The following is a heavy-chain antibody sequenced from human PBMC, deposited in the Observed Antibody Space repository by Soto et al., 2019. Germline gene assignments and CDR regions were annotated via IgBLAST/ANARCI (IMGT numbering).Heavy chain of an antibody. V-gene: IGHV4-39*01. J-gene: IGHJ4*02. CDR1: GGSISSSSYY. CDR2: TYYSGST. Sequence: KTSETLSLTCIVSGGSISSSSYYWGWIRQPPGKGLEWIGSTYYSGSTYYNPSLKSRVTISVDTSKNQFSLKLSSVTAADTAVYYCARPGYYYDSSGYPFDYWGQGTLVTVSS. CDR3: ARPGYYYDSSGYPFDY. D-gene: IGHD3-22*01.